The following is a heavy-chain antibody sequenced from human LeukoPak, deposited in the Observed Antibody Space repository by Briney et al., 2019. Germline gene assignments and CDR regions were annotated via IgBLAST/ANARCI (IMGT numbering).Heavy chain of an antibody. CDR2: ITPSGGT. J-gene: IGHJ4*01. Sequence: ASVNVSCTVSRYTLTADVVTGGRQAPGQGLEWMGWITPSGGTNYPQKFQGRVAITRDTSITTAYMDLSRLTSDDTAVYYCARDRSGDGFGPFDYWGQGALVTVSS. CDR1: RYTLTADV. D-gene: IGHD2-21*01. V-gene: IGHV1-2*02. CDR3: ARDRSGDGFGPFDY.